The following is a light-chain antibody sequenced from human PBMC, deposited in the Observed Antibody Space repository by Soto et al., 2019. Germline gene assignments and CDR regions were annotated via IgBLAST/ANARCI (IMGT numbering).Light chain of an antibody. CDR2: GAS. V-gene: IGKV3-11*01. CDR3: QQRDSWWT. CDR1: QSVSTY. J-gene: IGKJ1*01. Sequence: EIVLTQSPATLSLSPGEGATLSCRASQSVSTYLAWYQQKPGQAPRLLIYGASNRATGVAARFSGSGSGTDFTLNISSLEPEDSAVYYCQQRDSWWTFGQGTKVEI.